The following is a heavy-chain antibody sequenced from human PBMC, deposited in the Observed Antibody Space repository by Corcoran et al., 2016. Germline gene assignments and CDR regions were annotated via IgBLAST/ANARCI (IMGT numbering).Heavy chain of an antibody. V-gene: IGHV1-46*01. D-gene: IGHD6-13*01. Sequence: QVQLVQSGAEVKKPGASVKVSCKASGYTFTSYYMHWVRQAPGQGLEWMGIINPSGGSTSYAQKFQGRVTMTRDTSTSTVYMELSSMRSEDTAVYYSARDRGSSYGGGWFDPWGQGSLVTVSS. CDR2: INPSGGST. CDR1: GYTFTSYY. CDR3: ARDRGSSYGGGWFDP. J-gene: IGHJ5*02.